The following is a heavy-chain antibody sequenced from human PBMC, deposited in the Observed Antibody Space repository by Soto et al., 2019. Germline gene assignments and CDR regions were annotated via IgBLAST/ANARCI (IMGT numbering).Heavy chain of an antibody. CDR1: GYTLTELS. Sequence: ASVKVSCKVSGYTLTELSMHWVRQAPGKGLEWMGGFDPEDGETIYAQKFQGRVTMTEDTSTDTAYMEQSSLRSEDTAVYYCATDGASSGSSYYYYGMDVWGQGTTVTVSS. CDR3: ATDGASSGSSYYYYGMDV. V-gene: IGHV1-24*01. D-gene: IGHD1-26*01. J-gene: IGHJ6*02. CDR2: FDPEDGET.